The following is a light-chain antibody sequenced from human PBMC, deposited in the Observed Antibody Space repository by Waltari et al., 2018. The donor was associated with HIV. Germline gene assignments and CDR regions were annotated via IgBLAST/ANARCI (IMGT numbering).Light chain of an antibody. J-gene: IGLJ3*02. V-gene: IGLV2-14*03. CDR1: STDVGSYNY. CDR3: NSYTSSSTLV. CDR2: DVI. Sequence: QSALTQPASVSGSPGQSITISCTGTSTDVGSYNYFPWYQQHPGKAPKLMIYDVINRPSGVSNRFSGSKSDNTASLTISGLQAEDEADYYCNSYTSSSTLVFGGGTKLTVL.